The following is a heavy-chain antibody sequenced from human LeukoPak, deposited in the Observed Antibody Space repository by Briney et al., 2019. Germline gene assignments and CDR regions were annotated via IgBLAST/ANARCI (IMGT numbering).Heavy chain of an antibody. CDR3: ARNWNYVEDY. V-gene: IGHV4-34*01. CDR2: INHSGST. Sequence: SETLSLTCAVYGGSFSGYYWSWIRQPPGKGLEWIGEINHSGSTNYNPSLKSRVTISVDTSKNQFSLKLSSVTAADTAVYYCARNWNYVEDYWGQGTLVTVSS. D-gene: IGHD1-7*01. J-gene: IGHJ4*02. CDR1: GGSFSGYY.